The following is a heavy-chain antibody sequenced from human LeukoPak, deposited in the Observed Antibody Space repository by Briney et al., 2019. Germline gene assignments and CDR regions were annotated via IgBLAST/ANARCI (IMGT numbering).Heavy chain of an antibody. CDR1: GFTVSSNY. J-gene: IGHJ5*02. Sequence: PGGSLRLSCAASGFTVSSNYMSWVRQAPGKGLEWVSVIYSGGSTYYADSVKGRLTISRDNSKNTLYLQMNSLRAEDTAVYYCARAPRGSPNWFDPWGQGTLVTVSS. D-gene: IGHD3-10*01. CDR3: ARAPRGSPNWFDP. CDR2: IYSGGST. V-gene: IGHV3-66*01.